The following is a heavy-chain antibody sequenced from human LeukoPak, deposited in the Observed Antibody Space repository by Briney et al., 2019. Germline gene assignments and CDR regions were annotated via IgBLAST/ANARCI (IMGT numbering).Heavy chain of an antibody. CDR1: GFTVISND. Sequence: AGGTLRLSCAASGFTVISNDMTWVRQAPGKGLEWVSVLYSDGTTKNADSVQGRFTISRDNSKNTLYHEMNSLSPDETAVYYCARGVEPLAANTLAYWGQGTLVTLSS. CDR3: ARGVEPLAANTLAY. D-gene: IGHD1-14*01. J-gene: IGHJ4*02. CDR2: LYSDGTT. V-gene: IGHV3-53*01.